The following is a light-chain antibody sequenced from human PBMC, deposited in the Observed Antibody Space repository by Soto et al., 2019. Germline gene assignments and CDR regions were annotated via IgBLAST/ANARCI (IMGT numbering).Light chain of an antibody. CDR2: DVS. CDR3: SSYTSGDSRQIV. CDR1: SSDIDGYNY. J-gene: IGLJ1*01. Sequence: QSALIQPASVSGSPGQPVTISCTGTSSDIDGYNYVSWYQHHPGKAPKLMIYDVSNRPSGVSNRFSGSKSGNTASLTISGPQPQDEADDDYSSYTSGDSRQIVFGTGTKLTVL. V-gene: IGLV2-14*03.